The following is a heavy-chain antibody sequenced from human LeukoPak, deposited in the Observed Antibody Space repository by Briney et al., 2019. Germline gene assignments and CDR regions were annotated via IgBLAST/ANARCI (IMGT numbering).Heavy chain of an antibody. Sequence: GRSLRLSCAASGFTFSSYAMNWVRQAPGKGLEWVAITSYDGTNKDYADSVKGRFTISRDNSRNTLYLQMNSLRAEDTAVYHCARDPLYTNSPPSYFDYWGQGTLVTVSS. CDR2: TSYDGTNK. CDR3: ARDPLYTNSPPSYFDY. D-gene: IGHD2-2*02. V-gene: IGHV3-30-3*01. J-gene: IGHJ4*02. CDR1: GFTFSSYA.